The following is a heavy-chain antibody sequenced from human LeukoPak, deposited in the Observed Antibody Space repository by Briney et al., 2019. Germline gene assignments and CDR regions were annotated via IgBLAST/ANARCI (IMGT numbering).Heavy chain of an antibody. D-gene: IGHD5-12*01. CDR2: IYYSGST. J-gene: IGHJ4*02. CDR3: ARVSGYHWESFYDY. Sequence: SETLSLTCTVSGGSISNYYWSWIRQPPGKGLEWIGYIYYSGSTNYNPSLKSRVTISVDTSKNQFSLKLRSVTAADTAVYYSARVSGYHWESFYDYWGQGTLVTVSS. CDR1: GGSISNYY. V-gene: IGHV4-59*01.